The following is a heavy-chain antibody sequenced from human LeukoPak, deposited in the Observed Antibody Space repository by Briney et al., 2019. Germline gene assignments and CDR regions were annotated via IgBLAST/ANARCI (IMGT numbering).Heavy chain of an antibody. CDR2: ISGSGGST. CDR1: GFTFSSYA. D-gene: IGHD3-22*01. V-gene: IGHV3-23*01. J-gene: IGHJ4*02. CDR3: ATQRPYYYDSSGPYDY. Sequence: GGSLRLSCAASGFTFSSYAMSWVRKAPGKGLEWVSAISGSGGSTYYADSVKRRFTISRDNSKNTLYLQMNSLRAEDTAVYYCATQRPYYYDSSGPYDYWGQGTLVTVSS.